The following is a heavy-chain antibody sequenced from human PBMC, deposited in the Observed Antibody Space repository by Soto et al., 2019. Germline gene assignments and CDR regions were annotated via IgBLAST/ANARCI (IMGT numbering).Heavy chain of an antibody. CDR1: GFTFSDYY. CDR2: ISSSGSTI. J-gene: IGHJ6*03. V-gene: IGHV3-11*04. Sequence: GGSLRLSCAASGFTFSDYYMSWIRQAPGKGLEWVSYISSSGSTIYYADSVKGRFTISRDNAKNQFSLQLTSVTPEDTAVYYCARGSWDDVSGHYYMDVWDKGTTVTVSS. D-gene: IGHD1-1*01. CDR3: ARGSWDDVSGHYYMDV.